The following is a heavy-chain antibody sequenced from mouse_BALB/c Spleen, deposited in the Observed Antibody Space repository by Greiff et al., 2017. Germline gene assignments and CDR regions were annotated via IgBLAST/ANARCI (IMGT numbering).Heavy chain of an antibody. CDR2: IDPENGDT. V-gene: IGHV14-4*02. D-gene: IGHD2-10*02. CDR3: NAVPCPLAWFAY. CDR1: GFNITDYS. Sequence: VQLQQSGAELVRSGASVKLSCTASGFNITDYSMHWVKQRPEQGLEWIGWIDPENGDTEYAPKFQGKATMTADTSSNTAYLQLSSLTSEDTAVYYCNAVPCPLAWFAYWGQGTLVTVSA. J-gene: IGHJ3*01.